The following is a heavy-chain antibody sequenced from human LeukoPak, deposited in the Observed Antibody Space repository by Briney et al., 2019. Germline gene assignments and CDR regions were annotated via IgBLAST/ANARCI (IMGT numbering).Heavy chain of an antibody. CDR2: IKPDGSEK. CDR1: GFTFSSYW. V-gene: IGHV3-7*01. J-gene: IGHJ4*02. D-gene: IGHD3-22*01. CDR3: ARDRDGYPY. Sequence: GGSLRLSCVASGFTFSSYWMTWVRQAPGKGLEWVANIKPDGSEKNYVDSVKGRFTVSRDNPKNSVYLQMNSLRAEDTAVYYCARDRDGYPYWGQGTLVTVSS.